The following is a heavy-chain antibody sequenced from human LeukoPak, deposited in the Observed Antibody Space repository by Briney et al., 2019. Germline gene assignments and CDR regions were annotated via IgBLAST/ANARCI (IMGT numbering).Heavy chain of an antibody. CDR1: GYTFTGYY. CDR3: AVGYYYDSSGYYYVTAFDI. D-gene: IGHD3-22*01. CDR2: INPNSGGT. J-gene: IGHJ3*02. Sequence: ASVKVSCKASGYTFTGYYMHWVRQAPGQGLEWMGWINPNSGGTNYAQKLQGRVTMTTDTSTSTAYMELRSLRSDDTAVYYCAVGYYYDSSGYYYVTAFDIWGQGTMVTVSS. V-gene: IGHV1-2*02.